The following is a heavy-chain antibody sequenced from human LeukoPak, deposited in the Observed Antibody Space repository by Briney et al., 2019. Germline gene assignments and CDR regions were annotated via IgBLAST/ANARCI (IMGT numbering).Heavy chain of an antibody. CDR3: ARVPGGRLYYYYGMDV. CDR2: ISYDGSSK. J-gene: IGHJ6*02. CDR1: GFTFSSYA. V-gene: IGHV3-30-3*01. Sequence: PGRSLRLSCAASGFTFSSYAMHWVRQAPGKGLEWVAVISYDGSSKYYANSVKGRFTISRDNSKNTLYLQMNSLRAEDTAVYYCARVPGGRLYYYYGMDVWGQGTTVTVSS. D-gene: IGHD1-14*01.